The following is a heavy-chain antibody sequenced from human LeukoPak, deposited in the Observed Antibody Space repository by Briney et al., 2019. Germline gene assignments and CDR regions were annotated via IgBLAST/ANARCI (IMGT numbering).Heavy chain of an antibody. J-gene: IGHJ6*03. CDR1: GYTFTSYD. CDR2: MNPNSGNT. V-gene: IGHV1-8*01. CDR3: ARGRGSSGWYYYYYYYMDV. D-gene: IGHD6-19*01. Sequence: ASVKVSCKASGYTFTSYDINWVRQATGQGLEWMGWMNPNSGNTGYAQKFQGRVTMTRNTSISTAYTELSSLRSEDTAVYYCARGRGSSGWYYYYYYYMDVWGKGTTVTISS.